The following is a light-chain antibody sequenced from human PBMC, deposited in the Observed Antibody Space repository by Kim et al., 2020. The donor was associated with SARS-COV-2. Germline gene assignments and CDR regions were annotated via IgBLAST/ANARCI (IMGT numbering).Light chain of an antibody. Sequence: EVVLTQSPGTLSLSPGERATVSCRASQSVISNYIVWYQQKPGQAPRLLIYGASSRASGIPDRFSASGSGTDFTLTISRLEPEDFAVYYCQQYGSSPITFGQGTRLEIK. CDR2: GAS. V-gene: IGKV3-20*01. J-gene: IGKJ5*01. CDR3: QQYGSSPIT. CDR1: QSVISNY.